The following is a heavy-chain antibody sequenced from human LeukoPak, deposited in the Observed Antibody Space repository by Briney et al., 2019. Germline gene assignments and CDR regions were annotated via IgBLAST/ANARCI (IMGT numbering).Heavy chain of an antibody. CDR3: AQSSASSHFDY. D-gene: IGHD6-6*01. J-gene: IGHJ4*02. CDR1: GYFISSGYF. V-gene: IGHV4-38-2*02. CDR2: FGTFYHSGNT. Sequence: SETLSLTCTVSGYFISSGYFWGWIRQSPGKGLEWIGTFGTFYHSGNTSYNPSLKSRATISVDTSKNQFSLRLTSVTAADTAVYYCAQSSASSHFDYWGQGTLVTVSS.